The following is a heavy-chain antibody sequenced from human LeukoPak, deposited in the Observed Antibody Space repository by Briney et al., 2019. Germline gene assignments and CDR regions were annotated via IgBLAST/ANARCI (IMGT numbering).Heavy chain of an antibody. CDR1: GFTVSSNY. D-gene: IGHD2-2*01. J-gene: IGHJ5*02. CDR2: IYSGRST. V-gene: IGHV3-66*01. Sequence: GGSLRLSCAASGFTVSSNYMSWVRQAPGKGLEWVSVIYSGRSTYYADSVKGRFTISRDNSKNTLYLQMNSLRAEDTAVYYCARSVVPAANFNWFDPWGQGTLVTVSS. CDR3: ARSVVPAANFNWFDP.